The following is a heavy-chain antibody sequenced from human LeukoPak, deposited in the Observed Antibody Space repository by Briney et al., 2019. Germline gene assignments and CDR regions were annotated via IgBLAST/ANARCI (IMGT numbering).Heavy chain of an antibody. CDR1: GFTFSNAW. D-gene: IGHD3-9*01. J-gene: IGHJ4*02. CDR3: TTDLVYWLLTDY. CDR2: IKSKTDGGTT. Sequence: PGGSLRLSCAASGFTFSNAWMSWVRQAPGKGLEWIGRIKSKTDGGTTDYAAPVKGRFTISRDDSKNTLYLQMNSLKTEDTAVYYCTTDLVYWLLTDYWGQGTLVTVSS. V-gene: IGHV3-15*01.